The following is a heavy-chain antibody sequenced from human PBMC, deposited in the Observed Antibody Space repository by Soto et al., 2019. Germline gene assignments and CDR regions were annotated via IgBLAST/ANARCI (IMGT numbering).Heavy chain of an antibody. CDR3: STQSWLPSHH. Sequence: GGSLRLSCTASGFNLGNYNVHWVRQAPGEGLKWVAVISYDASTQYFADSVKGRFTMSRYRSNNTVYVQMNSLRTEDTAIYFCSTQSWLPSHHWGQGTLVTVSS. V-gene: IGHV3-30*01. D-gene: IGHD6-19*01. CDR2: ISYDASTQ. CDR1: GFNLGNYN. J-gene: IGHJ5*02.